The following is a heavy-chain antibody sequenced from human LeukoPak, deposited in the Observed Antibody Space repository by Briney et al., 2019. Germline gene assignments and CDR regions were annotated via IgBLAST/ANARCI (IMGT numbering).Heavy chain of an antibody. CDR1: GFPFRNYG. V-gene: IGHV3-30*02. D-gene: IGHD3-10*01. CDR2: IRYDGSIK. Sequence: GGSLRLSCAASGFPFRNYGMHCVRLAPGKRLDWVAFIRYDGSIKYYVDSVKGRFTVSRDNSKNTLYLQMNSLRAEDTAVYYCAKDVNVGGDYFDYWGQGTLVTVSS. J-gene: IGHJ4*02. CDR3: AKDVNVGGDYFDY.